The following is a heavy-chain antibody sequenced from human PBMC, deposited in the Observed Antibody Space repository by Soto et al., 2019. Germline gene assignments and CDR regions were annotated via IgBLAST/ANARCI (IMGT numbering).Heavy chain of an antibody. D-gene: IGHD3-10*01. Sequence: SETLSLTCTVSGGYISSSGYYWGWIRQPPGKGLEWIGSIYYSGSTYHNPSLKSRVTISVDTSKNQFSLKLSSVTAADTAVYYCASTNYMVRGVTRPYYYYGMDVWGQGTTVTVSS. J-gene: IGHJ6*02. V-gene: IGHV4-39*01. CDR2: IYYSGST. CDR1: GGYISSSGYY. CDR3: ASTNYMVRGVTRPYYYYGMDV.